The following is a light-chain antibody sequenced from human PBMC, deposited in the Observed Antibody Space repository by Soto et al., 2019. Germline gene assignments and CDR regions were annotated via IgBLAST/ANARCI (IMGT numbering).Light chain of an antibody. CDR2: KAS. V-gene: IGKV1-5*03. J-gene: IGKJ5*01. Sequence: DIQMTQSPSILSASVGDRVTITCRASQSIGSWVAWYQQKPGRAPNLLIHKASHLESGVPSRFSGSGSGTEFTLTISSLQPEDFATYYCQQLNSYPITCGQGTRLEI. CDR1: QSIGSW. CDR3: QQLNSYPIT.